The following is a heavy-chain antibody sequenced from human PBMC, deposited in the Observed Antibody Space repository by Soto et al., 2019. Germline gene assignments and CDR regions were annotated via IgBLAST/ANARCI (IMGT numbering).Heavy chain of an antibody. CDR3: ARGGPGYYGSGSYYPR. J-gene: IGHJ4*02. CDR2: INHSGSI. Sequence: XETLSLTCAVYGGSFSGYYWSWIRQPPGKGLEWIGEINHSGSINYNPSLKSRVTASVGTSKNQFSLRLNSVTAADTAVYYCARGGPGYYGSGSYYPRWGQGTLVTVSS. D-gene: IGHD3-10*01. V-gene: IGHV4-34*01. CDR1: GGSFSGYY.